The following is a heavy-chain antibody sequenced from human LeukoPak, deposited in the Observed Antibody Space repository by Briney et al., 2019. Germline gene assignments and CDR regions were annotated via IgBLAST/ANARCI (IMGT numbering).Heavy chain of an antibody. CDR2: IYSSGST. CDR3: ARDAAGTFY. V-gene: IGHV3-66*01. D-gene: IGHD6-13*01. Sequence: PGGSLRLSFAASGFTASSNYMSWVRQAPGKRLECVSVIYSSGSTYYAGSVKGRFTISRDNSKNTLYLQMNSLRAEDTAVYYCARDAAGTFYWGQGTLVTVSS. CDR1: GFTASSNY. J-gene: IGHJ4*02.